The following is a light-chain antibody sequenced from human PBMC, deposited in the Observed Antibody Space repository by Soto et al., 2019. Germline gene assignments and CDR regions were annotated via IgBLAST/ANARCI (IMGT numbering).Light chain of an antibody. CDR1: RDISDY. Sequence: QMTQSPASLSASVGDRVTITCRASRDISDYLSWFQHKPGRAPKLLIYAASVLHSGVPARFSGSGSESGTEYTLTISSLQPEDSATYYCQQSYSPPLTFGGGTRVEIK. CDR2: AAS. J-gene: IGKJ4*01. V-gene: IGKV1-39*01. CDR3: QQSYSPPLT.